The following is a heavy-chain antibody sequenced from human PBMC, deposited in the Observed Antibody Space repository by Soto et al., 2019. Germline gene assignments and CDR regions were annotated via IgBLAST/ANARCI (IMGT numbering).Heavy chain of an antibody. D-gene: IGHD5-18*01. V-gene: IGHV3-21*01. Sequence: GGSLRLSCAASGFTFSSYSMNWVRQAPGKGLEWVSSISSSSSYIYYADSVKGRFTISRDNAKNSLYLQMNSLRAEDTAVYYCARATTAMATEFDYWGQGTLVTVSS. J-gene: IGHJ4*02. CDR2: ISSSSSYI. CDR3: ARATTAMATEFDY. CDR1: GFTFSSYS.